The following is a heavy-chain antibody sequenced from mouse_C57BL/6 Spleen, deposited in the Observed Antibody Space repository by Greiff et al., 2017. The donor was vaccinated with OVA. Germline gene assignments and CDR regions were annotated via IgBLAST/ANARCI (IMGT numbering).Heavy chain of an antibody. CDR1: GYAFTNYL. D-gene: IGHD2-2*01. J-gene: IGHJ2*01. Sequence: QVQLQQSGAELVRPGTSVKVSCKASGYAFTNYLIEWVKQRPGQGLEWIGVINPGSGGTNYNEKFKGKATLTADKSSSTAYMQLSSLTSEDSAVYFCARSSTMVTTRDFDYWGQGTTLTVSS. V-gene: IGHV1-54*01. CDR3: ARSSTMVTTRDFDY. CDR2: INPGSGGT.